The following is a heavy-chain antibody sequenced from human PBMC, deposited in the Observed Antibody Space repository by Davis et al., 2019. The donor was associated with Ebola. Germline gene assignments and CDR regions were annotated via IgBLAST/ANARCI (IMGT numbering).Heavy chain of an antibody. V-gene: IGHV4-59*01. Sequence: PSETLSLTCTVPGGSISSYYWSWIRQPPGKGLEWIGYIYYSGSTNYNPSLKSRVTISVDTSKNQFSLKLSSVTAADTAVYYCAINYGGFFDYWGQGTLVTVSS. J-gene: IGHJ4*02. CDR1: GGSISSYY. CDR2: IYYSGST. D-gene: IGHD4-23*01. CDR3: AINYGGFFDY.